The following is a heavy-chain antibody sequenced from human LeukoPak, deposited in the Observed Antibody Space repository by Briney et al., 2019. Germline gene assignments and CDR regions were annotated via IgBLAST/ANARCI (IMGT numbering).Heavy chain of an antibody. D-gene: IGHD2-2*01. CDR2: ISWDDDK. J-gene: IGHJ4*02. CDR3: AHRRVYQPLLS. Sequence: GPTLVKPTQTLTLTCTFSEFSLSTSGVGVGWIRQPPGKALEWLSLISWDDDKLYSPSLKSRLTITKDTSENHVVLTMTNMDPVDTATYYCAHRRVYQPLLSWDQGPLVTVSS. V-gene: IGHV2-5*02. CDR1: EFSLSTSGVG.